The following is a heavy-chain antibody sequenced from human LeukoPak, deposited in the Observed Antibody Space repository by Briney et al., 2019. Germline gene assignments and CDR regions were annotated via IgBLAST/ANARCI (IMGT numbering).Heavy chain of an antibody. Sequence: SETLSLTCTVSGGSISSYYWSWIRQPPGKGLEWIGHIYYSGSTNYNPSLKSRVTISVDTSKNQFSLKLSSVTAADTAVYYCARVDYDFWSGQYFDYWGQGTLVTVSS. CDR3: ARVDYDFWSGQYFDY. V-gene: IGHV4-59*01. CDR1: GGSISSYY. CDR2: IYYSGST. J-gene: IGHJ4*02. D-gene: IGHD3-3*01.